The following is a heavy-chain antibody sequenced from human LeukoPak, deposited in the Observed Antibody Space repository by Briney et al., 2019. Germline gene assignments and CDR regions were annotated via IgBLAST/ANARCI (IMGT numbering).Heavy chain of an antibody. D-gene: IGHD3-16*01. V-gene: IGHV4-38-2*01. CDR3: ARHPQWGIIPWAFDI. CDR1: GYSISNGYY. CDR2: IFESGST. J-gene: IGHJ3*02. Sequence: PSETLSLTCAVSGYSISNGYYWGWVRQPPGKELEWIATIFESGSTYYSPSLKSRVAISVDTSRNQFSLKLSSVTAADTAVYFCARHPQWGIIPWAFDIWGQGTMVTVSS.